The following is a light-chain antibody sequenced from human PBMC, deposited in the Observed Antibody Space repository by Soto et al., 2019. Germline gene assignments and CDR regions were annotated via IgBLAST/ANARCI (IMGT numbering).Light chain of an antibody. CDR3: CSYAGSYPWV. CDR2: DVT. V-gene: IGLV2-11*01. J-gene: IGLJ3*02. CDR1: SSDVGGYNY. Sequence: QSALTQPRSVSGSPGQSVTISCTGTSSDVGGYNYVSWYQQHPGKVPKLMIYDVTKRPSGVPDRFSGSKSGNTASLSISGXXAXXXXDYYCCSYAGSYPWVFGGGTKLTVL.